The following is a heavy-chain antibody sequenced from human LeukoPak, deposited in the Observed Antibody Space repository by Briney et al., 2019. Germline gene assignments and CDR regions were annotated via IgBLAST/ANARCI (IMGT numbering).Heavy chain of an antibody. CDR3: ARRVGSGWPVQH. V-gene: IGHV1-8*01. CDR1: GYTFNSYD. CDR2: MNPNSGNT. D-gene: IGHD6-19*01. Sequence: ASVKVSCKASGYTFNSYDINWVRQATGQGLEWMGWMNPNSGNTGYAQKFQGRLNMTRNTSISTVYMELSSPRSEDTAVYYCARRVGSGWPVQHWGQGTLVTVSS. J-gene: IGHJ1*01.